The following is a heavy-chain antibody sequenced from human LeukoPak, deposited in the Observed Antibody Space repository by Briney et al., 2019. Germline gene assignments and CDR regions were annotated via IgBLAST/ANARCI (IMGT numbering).Heavy chain of an antibody. CDR3: ARRGSITGWSFDY. D-gene: IGHD1-14*01. V-gene: IGHV4-38-2*02. CDR1: GHSIGAGFV. J-gene: IGHJ4*02. CDR2: IFHNGNT. Sequence: SATLSLTCTVSGHSIGAGFVWGWIRQSPRKGLEWIGNIFHNGNTFYNPSLNGRVTMSPDTSRNQFSLTLTSVTAADTAVYFCARRGSITGWSFDYWGLGSLVTVSS.